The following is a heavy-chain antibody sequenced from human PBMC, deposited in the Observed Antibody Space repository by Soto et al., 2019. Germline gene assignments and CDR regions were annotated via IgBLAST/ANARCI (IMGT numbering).Heavy chain of an antibody. CDR1: GGSFSIGTYY. CDR2: IYYSGRT. J-gene: IGHJ3*02. D-gene: IGHD3-22*01. Sequence: SETLSLTCTDSGGSFSIGTYYWSWIRQPPGKGLEWVGYIYYSGRTNYNPSLKNRVNISVDMSKNHFSLKLSSVTAADTAVYYCAREDDTSGYYSTDAFDIWGQGTMVT. V-gene: IGHV4-61*01. CDR3: AREDDTSGYYSTDAFDI.